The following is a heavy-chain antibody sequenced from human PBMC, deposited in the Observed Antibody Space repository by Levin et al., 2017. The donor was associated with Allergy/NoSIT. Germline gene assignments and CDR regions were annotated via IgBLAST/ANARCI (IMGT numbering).Heavy chain of an antibody. D-gene: IGHD4-17*01. CDR2: TRNKANSYTT. CDR1: GFTFSDHY. Sequence: SCAASGFTFSDHYMDWVRQAPGKGLEWVGRTRNKANSYTTEYAASVKGRFTISRDDSKNSLYLQMNSLKTEDTAVYYCARRSYGDSYYFDYWGQGTLVTVSS. J-gene: IGHJ4*02. CDR3: ARRSYGDSYYFDY. V-gene: IGHV3-72*01.